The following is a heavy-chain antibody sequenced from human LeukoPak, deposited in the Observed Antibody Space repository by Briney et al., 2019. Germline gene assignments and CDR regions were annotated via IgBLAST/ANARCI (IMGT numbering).Heavy chain of an antibody. V-gene: IGHV3-48*03. Sequence: GGSLTLSCAASGFTLSSYEMNGVRQAPGKGLEWVSYIASGGGANRFYSESVKGRFTISRDNAKNSLYLHMNSLRAEDTGVYYCARIGTTTRGPAGLDVWGQGTTVTVSS. CDR3: ARIGTTTRGPAGLDV. CDR2: IASGGGANR. J-gene: IGHJ6*02. D-gene: IGHD2/OR15-2a*01. CDR1: GFTLSSYE.